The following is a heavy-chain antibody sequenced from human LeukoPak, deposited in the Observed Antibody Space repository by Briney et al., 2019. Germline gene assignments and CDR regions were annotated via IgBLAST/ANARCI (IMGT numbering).Heavy chain of an antibody. J-gene: IGHJ6*02. CDR1: GFTFSSYS. Sequence: GGSLRLSCAASGFTFSSYSMNWVRQAPGKGLEWVSYISSSSSTIYYADSVKGRFTISRDNAKNSLYLQMNSLRAEDTAVYYCARDRNDILTGYYNYYGMDVWGRGTTVTVSS. V-gene: IGHV3-48*01. D-gene: IGHD3-9*01. CDR3: ARDRNDILTGYYNYYGMDV. CDR2: ISSSSSTI.